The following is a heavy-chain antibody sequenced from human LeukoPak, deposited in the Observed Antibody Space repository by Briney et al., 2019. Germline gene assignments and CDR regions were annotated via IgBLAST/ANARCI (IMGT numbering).Heavy chain of an antibody. CDR2: IIPIFGTA. J-gene: IGHJ1*01. CDR1: GGTFSSYA. CDR3: AGSGRGYSGSYYGD. D-gene: IGHD1-26*01. V-gene: IGHV1-69*05. Sequence: SVKVSCKASGGTFSSYAISWVRQAPGQGLEWMGGIIPIFGTANYAQKFQGRVTITTDESTSTAYMELSSLRSEDTAVYYCAGSGRGYSGSYYGDRGQGTLVTVSS.